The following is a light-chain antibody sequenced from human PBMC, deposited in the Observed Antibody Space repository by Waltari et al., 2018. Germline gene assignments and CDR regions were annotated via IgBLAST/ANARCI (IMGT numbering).Light chain of an antibody. V-gene: IGKV1-39*01. CDR1: QSISSY. CDR2: AAS. J-gene: IGKJ2*03. CDR3: QQSYSTPYS. Sequence: DIQMTQSPSSLSASVGDRVTITCRASQSISSYLNWYQQKPGKAPKLLIYAASSLQSGVPSMFCGSGSGTVFTLTISSLQPEDFATYYCQQSYSTPYSFGQWTNLEI.